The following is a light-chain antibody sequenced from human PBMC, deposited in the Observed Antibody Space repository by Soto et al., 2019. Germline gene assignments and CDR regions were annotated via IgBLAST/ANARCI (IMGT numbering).Light chain of an antibody. CDR2: GAS. J-gene: IGKJ4*01. CDR3: QQYGSSRLT. Sequence: EIVLTQSPGTLSLSPVERAAPSFMASQSVSSSFLTWYQQKPGQAPRLLIYGASSRATGIPDRFSGSGSGTDFTLTISRLEPEDFAVYYCQQYGSSRLTFGGGTKVDIK. CDR1: QSVSSSF. V-gene: IGKV3-20*01.